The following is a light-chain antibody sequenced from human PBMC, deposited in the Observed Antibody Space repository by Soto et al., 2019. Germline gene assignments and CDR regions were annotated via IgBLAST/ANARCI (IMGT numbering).Light chain of an antibody. J-gene: IGLJ1*01. V-gene: IGLV2-23*01. CDR2: KGT. CDR1: SDDVGAYNS. Sequence: QSVLAQPASVSGSPGQSITISCTGTSDDVGAYNSVSWYQQLPHKAPQVILYKGTQRPSGVSSRFSGSTSGNAASLTISGLQADDEADYFCCSSAPESTYVFVTGTKLTVL. CDR3: CSSAPESTYV.